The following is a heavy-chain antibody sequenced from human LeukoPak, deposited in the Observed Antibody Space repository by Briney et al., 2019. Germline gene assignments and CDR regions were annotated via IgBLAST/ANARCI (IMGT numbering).Heavy chain of an antibody. CDR2: ISAYSGNT. Sequence: ASVKVSCKASGYTFTSYGISWVRQAPGQGLEWTGWISAYSGNTNYAQKLQGRVTMTTDTSTSTAYMELRSLRSDDTAVYYCARGYYDILTGYPTPNWFDPWGQGTLVTVSS. V-gene: IGHV1-18*01. D-gene: IGHD3-9*01. CDR1: GYTFTSYG. J-gene: IGHJ5*02. CDR3: ARGYYDILTGYPTPNWFDP.